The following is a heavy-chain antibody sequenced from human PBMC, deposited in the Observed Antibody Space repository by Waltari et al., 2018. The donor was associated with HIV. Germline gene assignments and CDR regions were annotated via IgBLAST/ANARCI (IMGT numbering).Heavy chain of an antibody. Sequence: QVQLVQSGAVVKKPGASVKVSCQASGPTLSNSPVHWGRQAPGQRLEWMGWIIPANGNTKYSQKFQGTVTFAWDTSANTAFMDLRSLRSEDTAVYSCARESWNDAFSHNYFDSWGQGTLVTVSS. CDR2: IIPANGNT. D-gene: IGHD3-3*02. V-gene: IGHV1-3*01. CDR1: GPTLSNSP. CDR3: ARESWNDAFSHNYFDS. J-gene: IGHJ5*01.